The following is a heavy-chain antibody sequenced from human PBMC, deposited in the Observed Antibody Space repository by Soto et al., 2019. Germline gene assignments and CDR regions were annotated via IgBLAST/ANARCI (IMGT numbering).Heavy chain of an antibody. CDR1: GGSISSGDYY. Sequence: SETLSLTCTVSGGSISSGDYYWSWIRQPPGKGLEWIGYIYYSVSTYYNPSLKSRVTISVDTSKNQFSLKLSSVTAADTAVYYCARNQHCSGNRCYSYYYYGMEVWGQGTTVTVSS. CDR3: ARNQHCSGNRCYSYYYYGMEV. J-gene: IGHJ6*02. D-gene: IGHD2-15*01. CDR2: IYYSVST. V-gene: IGHV4-30-4*01.